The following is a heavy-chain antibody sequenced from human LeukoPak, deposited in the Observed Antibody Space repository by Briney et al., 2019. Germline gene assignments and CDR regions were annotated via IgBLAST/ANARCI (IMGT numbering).Heavy chain of an antibody. D-gene: IGHD3-22*01. V-gene: IGHV1-2*06. J-gene: IGHJ3*02. CDR3: ARARGYYDSSGYAFDI. CDR2: INPNSGGT. Sequence: ASVKVSCKASGYTFTGYYMHLVRQAPGQGLEWMGRINPNSGGTNYAQKFQGRVTMTRDTSISTAYMELSRLRSDDTAVYNCARARGYYDSSGYAFDIWGQGTMVTVSS. CDR1: GYTFTGYY.